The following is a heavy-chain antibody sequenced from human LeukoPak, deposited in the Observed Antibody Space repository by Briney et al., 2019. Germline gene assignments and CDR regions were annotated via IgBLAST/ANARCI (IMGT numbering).Heavy chain of an antibody. Sequence: PGGSLRLSCAASGFTFSSYWMSWVRQAPGKGLEWVANIKQDGSEKYYVDSVKGRFTISRDNAKNSLYLQVNSLRAEDTAVYYCARDDSSGYYGFDYWGQGTLVTVSS. D-gene: IGHD3-22*01. J-gene: IGHJ4*02. CDR3: ARDDSSGYYGFDY. CDR1: GFTFSSYW. CDR2: IKQDGSEK. V-gene: IGHV3-7*01.